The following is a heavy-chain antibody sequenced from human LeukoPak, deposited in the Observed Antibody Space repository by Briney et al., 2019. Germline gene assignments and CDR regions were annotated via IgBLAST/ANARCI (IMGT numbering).Heavy chain of an antibody. Sequence: QSGGSLRLSCAASGFTFSSYAMTWVRQAPGKGLEWVGFIRNKANGGTADYAASVKGRFTISRDDSKTIAYLQMNSLKTEDTAVYFCSRAYSTGWLGINDYWGQGVLVTVSS. D-gene: IGHD6-19*01. CDR2: IRNKANGGTA. CDR3: SRAYSTGWLGINDY. J-gene: IGHJ4*02. V-gene: IGHV3-49*04. CDR1: GFTFSSYA.